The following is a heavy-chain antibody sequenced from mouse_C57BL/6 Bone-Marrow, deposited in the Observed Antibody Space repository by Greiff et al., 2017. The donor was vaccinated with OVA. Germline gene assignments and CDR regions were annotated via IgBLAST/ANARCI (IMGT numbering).Heavy chain of an antibody. Sequence: VQLQQSGAELVKPGASVKLSCKASGYTFTSYWMHWVKQRPGQGLEWIGMIHPNSGSTNYNEKFKSKATLTVDKSSSTAYMQLSSLTSEDSAVYYCAEMGGSTYFDVWGTGTTVTVSS. CDR3: AEMGGSTYFDV. CDR1: GYTFTSYW. V-gene: IGHV1-64*01. J-gene: IGHJ1*03. CDR2: IHPNSGST. D-gene: IGHD1-1*01.